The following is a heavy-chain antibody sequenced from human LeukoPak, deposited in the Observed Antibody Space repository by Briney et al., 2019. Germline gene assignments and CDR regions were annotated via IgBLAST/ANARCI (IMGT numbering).Heavy chain of an antibody. V-gene: IGHV1-2*02. Sequence: ASVKVSCKTSGYTFTSYDLNWVRQATGQGLEWMGWINPNSGGAKYAQKFQGRVTMTRDTSISTAYMELSRLRSDDTAVYYCATPLGIAVAGTFDYWGQGTLVIVSS. J-gene: IGHJ4*02. CDR3: ATPLGIAVAGTFDY. D-gene: IGHD6-19*01. CDR1: GYTFTSYD. CDR2: INPNSGGA.